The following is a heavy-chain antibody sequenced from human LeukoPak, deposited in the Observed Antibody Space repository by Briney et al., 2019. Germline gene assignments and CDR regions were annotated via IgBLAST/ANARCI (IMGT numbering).Heavy chain of an antibody. Sequence: GGSLRLSCAASGCSFSNYAMSWVRQAPGEGLGWVSTVSDSGRDAYYADSVKGRFTISRDNSKNTLYLQMTSLRVEDTATYYCAKVPYSDYGSGRPPFMDVWGQGTTVAVSS. CDR2: VSDSGRDA. V-gene: IGHV3-23*01. D-gene: IGHD3-10*01. J-gene: IGHJ6*02. CDR3: AKVPYSDYGSGRPPFMDV. CDR1: GCSFSNYA.